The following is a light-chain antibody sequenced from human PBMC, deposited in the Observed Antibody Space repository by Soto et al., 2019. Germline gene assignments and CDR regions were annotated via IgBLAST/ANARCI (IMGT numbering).Light chain of an antibody. J-gene: IGKJ4*01. CDR1: QTIGPW. CDR2: KAS. V-gene: IGKV1-5*03. Sequence: DIQMTQSPSTLSASVGDRVTITCRASQTIGPWLAWYQQKPGKAPKLLIYKASSLQSGVPSRFSGSVSGTDFTLTISSLQPDDFATYSCQQYHGFPITFGGGTKVEIK. CDR3: QQYHGFPIT.